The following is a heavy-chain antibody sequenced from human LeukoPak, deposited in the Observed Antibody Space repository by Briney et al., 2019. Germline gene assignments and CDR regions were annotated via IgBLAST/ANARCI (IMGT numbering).Heavy chain of an antibody. CDR1: GYTFTGYY. CDR2: IIPYSGGT. Sequence: SSAKVSCKASGYTFTGYYMHWVRQAPGQGLQWMAWIIPYSGGTNYAQNFQGRVTMTRDTSISTAYMELSRLRSDDTAVYYCARDPLGYCSGGSCYIMGQFDYWGQGTLVTVSS. J-gene: IGHJ4*02. CDR3: ARDPLGYCSGGSCYIMGQFDY. V-gene: IGHV1-2*02. D-gene: IGHD2-15*01.